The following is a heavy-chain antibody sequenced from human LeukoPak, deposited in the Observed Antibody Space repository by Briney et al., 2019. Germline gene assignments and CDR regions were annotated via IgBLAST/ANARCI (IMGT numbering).Heavy chain of an antibody. CDR3: AKGAAGALAL. J-gene: IGHJ4*02. CDR1: GFTFSSYG. V-gene: IGHV3-30*18. CDR2: ISYDGSNK. D-gene: IGHD6-13*01. Sequence: PGGSLRLSCAASGFTFSSYGMHWVRQAPGKGLEWVAVISYDGSNKYYADSVKGRFTISRDNSENTLYLQMNSLRAEDTAVYYCAKGAAGALALWGQGTLVTVSS.